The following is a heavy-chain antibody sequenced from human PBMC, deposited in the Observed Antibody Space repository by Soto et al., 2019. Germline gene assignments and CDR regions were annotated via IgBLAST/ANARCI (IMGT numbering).Heavy chain of an antibody. CDR1: GGTFSSYP. D-gene: IGHD2-2*01. V-gene: IGHV1-69*06. CDR2: IIPIFGTA. Sequence: SVKVSCNASGGTFSSYPISWVRQAPGQGLEWMGGIIPIFGTANYAQKFQGRVTITADKSTSTAYMELSSLRSEDTAVYYCAREELPVAKGGCRSFDIWGQGTFVTAS. CDR3: AREELPVAKGGCRSFDI. J-gene: IGHJ3*02.